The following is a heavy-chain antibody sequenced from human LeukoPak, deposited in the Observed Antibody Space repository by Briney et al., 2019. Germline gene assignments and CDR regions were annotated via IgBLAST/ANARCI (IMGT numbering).Heavy chain of an antibody. V-gene: IGHV3-7*01. Sequence: GGSLRLSCAASGFIFSDYGMNWVRQVPGKGLEWVANINEVGTKEDYVDSVRGRFTISRDNTKNTLYLQMNSLRAEDTALYYCVTREASMARISWGQGKLVTASS. D-gene: IGHD2/OR15-2a*01. CDR3: VTREASMARIS. J-gene: IGHJ5*02. CDR2: INEVGTKE. CDR1: GFIFSDYG.